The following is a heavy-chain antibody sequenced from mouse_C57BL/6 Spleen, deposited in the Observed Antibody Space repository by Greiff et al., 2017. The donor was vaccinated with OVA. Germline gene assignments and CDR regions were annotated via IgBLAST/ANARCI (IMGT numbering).Heavy chain of an antibody. J-gene: IGHJ4*01. CDR1: GYTFTDYY. CDR3: ARGTHYYGSSDYAMDY. V-gene: IGHV1-26*01. CDR2: INPNNGGT. D-gene: IGHD1-1*01. Sequence: EVQLQQSGPELVKPGASVKISCKASGYTFTDYYMNWVKQSHGKSLEWIGDINPNNGGTSYNQKFKGKATLTVDKSSSTAYMELRSLTSEDSAVYYCARGTHYYGSSDYAMDYWGQGTSVTVSS.